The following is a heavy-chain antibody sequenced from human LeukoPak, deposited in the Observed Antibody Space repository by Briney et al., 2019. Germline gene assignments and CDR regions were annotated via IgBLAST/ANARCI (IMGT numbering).Heavy chain of an antibody. CDR2: IYHSGST. J-gene: IGHJ4*02. CDR1: GGSISSSNW. V-gene: IGHV4-4*02. Sequence: SETLSLTCAVSGGSISSSNWWSWVRQPPGKGLEWIGEIYHSGSTNYNPSLKSRVTISVDKSKNQFSLKLSSVTAADTALYFCAARTVATGLSLPLWGRGRLVTVSS. CDR3: AARTVATGLSLPL. D-gene: IGHD4-23*01.